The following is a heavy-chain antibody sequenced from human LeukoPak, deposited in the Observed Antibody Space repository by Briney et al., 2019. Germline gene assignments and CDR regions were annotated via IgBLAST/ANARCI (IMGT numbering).Heavy chain of an antibody. D-gene: IGHD3-10*01. CDR1: GGSISSSSYY. CDR2: IYYSGST. CDR3: ASPYYYGSGALYYYMDV. V-gene: IGHV4-39*01. J-gene: IGHJ6*03. Sequence: SETLSLTCTVSGGSISSSSYYWGWIRQPPGKGLEWIGSIYYSGSTYYNPSLKSRVTISVDTSKNQFSLKLSSVTAADTAVYYCASPYYYGSGALYYYMDVWGKGTTVTVSS.